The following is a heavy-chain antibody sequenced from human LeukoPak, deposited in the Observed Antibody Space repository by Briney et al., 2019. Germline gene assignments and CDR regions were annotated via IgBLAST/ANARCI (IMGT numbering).Heavy chain of an antibody. Sequence: PGGSLRLSCAASGFTFTTYWMSWVRQAPGKGLEWVANINQDGSEKYYVDSVKGRFTISRDNAKNSLYLHMNSLRAEDTAVYYCARGGYSIFLWGQGTLVTVSS. J-gene: IGHJ4*02. CDR3: ARGGYSIFL. D-gene: IGHD3-3*02. V-gene: IGHV3-7*01. CDR2: INQDGSEK. CDR1: GFTFTTYW.